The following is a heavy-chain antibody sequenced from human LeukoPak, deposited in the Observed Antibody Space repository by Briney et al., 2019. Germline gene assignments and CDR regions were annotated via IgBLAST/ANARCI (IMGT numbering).Heavy chain of an antibody. V-gene: IGHV3-21*01. CDR1: GFTFSSYS. CDR3: ARVQTYSSSWYGDYFDY. CDR2: ISSSSSYI. Sequence: GGSLRLSCAASGFTFSSYSMNSARQAPGGWREWVSSISSSSSYIYYAHSVKGRFTISRDNAKNSLYLQMNSLRAEDTAVYYCARVQTYSSSWYGDYFDYWGQGTLVTVSS. D-gene: IGHD6-13*01. J-gene: IGHJ4*02.